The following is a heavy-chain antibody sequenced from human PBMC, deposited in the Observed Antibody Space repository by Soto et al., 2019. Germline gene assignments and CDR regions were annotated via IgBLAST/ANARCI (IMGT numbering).Heavy chain of an antibody. J-gene: IGHJ3*02. CDR2: IIPILGIA. CDR3: ASQASRYCSGGSCLDAFDI. Sequence: SVKVSCKASGGTFSSYTISWVRQAPGQGLEWMGRIIPILGIANYAQKFQGRVTITADKSTSTAYMGLSSLRSEDTAVYYCASQASRYCSGGSCLDAFDIWGQGTMVTVS. V-gene: IGHV1-69*02. D-gene: IGHD2-15*01. CDR1: GGTFSSYT.